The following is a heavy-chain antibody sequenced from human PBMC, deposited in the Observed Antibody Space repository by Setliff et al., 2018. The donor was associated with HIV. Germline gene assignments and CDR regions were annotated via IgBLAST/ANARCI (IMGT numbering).Heavy chain of an antibody. CDR3: AKGMDACSGGNCFGWKTFDI. CDR1: GDAFSKYA. V-gene: IGHV1-69*13. J-gene: IGHJ3*02. D-gene: IGHD2-15*01. Sequence: GASVKVSCKASGDAFSKYAINWVRQAPGQGLEWMGGVIPGFGAPNHAQKFQGRVTITADESTKTAYMELSGLRSEGTAIYYCAKGMDACSGGNCFGWKTFDIWGQGTLVTLSS. CDR2: VIPGFGAP.